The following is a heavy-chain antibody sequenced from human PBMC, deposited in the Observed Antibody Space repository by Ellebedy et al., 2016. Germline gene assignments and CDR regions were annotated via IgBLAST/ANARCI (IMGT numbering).Heavy chain of an antibody. CDR2: LYRDGTMI. CDR1: GFIFSNYW. Sequence: GESLKISCTGSGFIFSNYWMHWVRQAPGKGLEWVSRLYRDGTMITYADSVKGRFTISRDNAKSTLYLQMNSLRAGDTAMYYFARGRSSSHSDLDYWGQGTLVTVAS. D-gene: IGHD6-13*01. CDR3: ARGRSSSHSDLDY. V-gene: IGHV3-74*03. J-gene: IGHJ4*02.